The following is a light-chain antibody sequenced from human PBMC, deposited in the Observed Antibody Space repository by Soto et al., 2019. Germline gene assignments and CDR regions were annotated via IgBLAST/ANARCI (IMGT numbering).Light chain of an antibody. Sequence: IVLKQSPGTLSLSPGERATLSCRASQSVSNNYLAWYQQKPGQAPRLLIYGASTRATGIPARFSGSGSGTEFTLTISSLQSEDFAVYYCQQYNNWPPWTFGQGTKVDIK. J-gene: IGKJ1*01. CDR1: QSVSNN. CDR2: GAS. CDR3: QQYNNWPPWT. V-gene: IGKV3-15*01.